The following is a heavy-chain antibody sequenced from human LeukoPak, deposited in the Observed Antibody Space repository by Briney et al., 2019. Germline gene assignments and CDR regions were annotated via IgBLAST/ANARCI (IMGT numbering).Heavy chain of an antibody. D-gene: IGHD4/OR15-4a*01. CDR3: AGAGDYGGVDY. V-gene: IGHV4-59*01. CDR2: IYYSGST. Sequence: PSETLSLTCTVSGGSISSYYWSWIRQPPGKGLEWIGYIYYSGSTNYNPSLKSRVTISVDTSKNQFSLKLSSVTAADTAVYYCAGAGDYGGVDYWGQGTLVTVSS. J-gene: IGHJ4*02. CDR1: GGSISSYY.